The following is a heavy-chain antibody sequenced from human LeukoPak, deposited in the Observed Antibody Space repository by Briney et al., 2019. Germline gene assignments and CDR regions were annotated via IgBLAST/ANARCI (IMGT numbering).Heavy chain of an antibody. J-gene: IGHJ4*02. CDR2: ISYDGSNK. CDR1: GFTFSSYG. D-gene: IGHD1-14*01. V-gene: IGHV3-30*18. Sequence: GGSLRLSCAASGFTFSSYGMHWVRQAPGKGLEWVAVISYDGSNKYYADSVKGRFTISRDNSKNTLYLQMNSLRDEDTAVYYCAKGSGILISPPFDYWGQGALVTVSS. CDR3: AKGSGILISPPFDY.